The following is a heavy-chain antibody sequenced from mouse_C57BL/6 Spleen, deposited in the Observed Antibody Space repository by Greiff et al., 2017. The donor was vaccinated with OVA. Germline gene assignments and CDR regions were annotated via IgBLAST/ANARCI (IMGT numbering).Heavy chain of an antibody. J-gene: IGHJ3*01. CDR1: GFTFSSYA. CDR3: ARDDGTGGFAY. V-gene: IGHV5-4*01. CDR2: ISDGGSYT. Sequence: VQLKQSGGGLVKPGGSLKLSCAASGFTFSSYAMSWVRQTPEQRLEWVATISDGGSYTYYPDNVKGRFTISRDNAKNNLYLQVSHLKSEDTAMYYCARDDGTGGFAYWGQGTLVTVSA. D-gene: IGHD2-3*01.